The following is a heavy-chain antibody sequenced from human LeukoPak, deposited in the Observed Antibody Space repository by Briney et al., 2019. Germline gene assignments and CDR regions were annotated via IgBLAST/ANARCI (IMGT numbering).Heavy chain of an antibody. V-gene: IGHV1-24*01. CDR1: GYTLTELS. Sequence: ASVKVSCKVSGYTLTELSMHWVRQAPGKGLEWMGGFDPEDGEKIYAQKFQGRVTMTEDTSTDTAYMELSSLRSEDTAVYYCATGINQLLLFDYWGQGTLVTVSS. CDR3: ATGINQLLLFDY. D-gene: IGHD2-2*01. CDR2: FDPEDGEK. J-gene: IGHJ4*02.